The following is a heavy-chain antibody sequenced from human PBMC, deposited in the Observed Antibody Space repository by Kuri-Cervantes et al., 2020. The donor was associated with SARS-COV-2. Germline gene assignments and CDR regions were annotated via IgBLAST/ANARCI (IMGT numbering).Heavy chain of an antibody. CDR2: IYYSGST. Sequence: ESLKISCTVSGGSISSYYWSWIRQPPGKGLEWIGSIYYSGSTYYNPSLKSRVTISVDTSKNQFSLKLSSVTAADTAVYYCARGSSSHRPFDYWGQGTLVTVSS. D-gene: IGHD6-6*01. J-gene: IGHJ4*02. CDR3: ARGSSSHRPFDY. CDR1: GGSISSYY. V-gene: IGHV4-59*05.